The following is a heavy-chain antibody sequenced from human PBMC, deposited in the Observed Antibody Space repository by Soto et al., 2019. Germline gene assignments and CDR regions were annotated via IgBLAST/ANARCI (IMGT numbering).Heavy chain of an antibody. V-gene: IGHV3-33*08. CDR3: ARSEGYYDILTGYYNLALDY. Sequence: PGGSLRLSCAASGFTFNTFWMHWVRQAPGKGLEWVAVIWYDGSNKYYADSVKGRFTISRDNSKNTLYLQMNSLRAEDTAVYYCARSEGYYDILTGYYNLALDYWGQGTLVTVSS. D-gene: IGHD3-9*01. CDR1: GFTFNTFW. CDR2: IWYDGSNK. J-gene: IGHJ4*02.